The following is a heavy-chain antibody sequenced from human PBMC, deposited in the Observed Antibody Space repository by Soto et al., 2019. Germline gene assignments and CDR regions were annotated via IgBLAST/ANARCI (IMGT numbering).Heavy chain of an antibody. CDR1: GFTFSSYA. V-gene: IGHV3-30-3*01. CDR2: ISYDGSNK. D-gene: IGHD6-25*01. J-gene: IGHJ3*02. CDR3: XXXXXXXXXXKGVRGNAFX. Sequence: QVQLVESGGGVVQPGRSLRLSCAASGFTFSSYAMHWVRQAPGKGLEWVAVISYDGSNKYYADSVKGRFTISRDNSKNTLYLQMNSLRAEDXAXXXXXXXXXXXXXXKGVRGNAFX.